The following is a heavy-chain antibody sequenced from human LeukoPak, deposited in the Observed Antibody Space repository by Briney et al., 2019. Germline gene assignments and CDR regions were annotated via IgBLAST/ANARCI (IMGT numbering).Heavy chain of an antibody. CDR2: ISGSGGST. CDR1: GFTFSSYA. V-gene: IGHV3-23*01. CDR3: AKDRYYGSGSYYAYYYYGVDV. Sequence: GGSLRLSCAASGFTFSSYAMSWVRQAPGKGLEWVSAISGSGGSTYYADSVKGRFTISRDNSKNTLYLQMNSLRAEDTAVYYCAKDRYYGSGSYYAYYYYGVDVWGQGTTVTVSS. D-gene: IGHD3-10*01. J-gene: IGHJ6*02.